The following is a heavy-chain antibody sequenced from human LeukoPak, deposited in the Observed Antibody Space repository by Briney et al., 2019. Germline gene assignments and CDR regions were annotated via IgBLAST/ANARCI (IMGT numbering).Heavy chain of an antibody. D-gene: IGHD3-3*01. CDR1: GGSISSYY. Sequence: PSETLSLTCTVSGGSISSYYWSWIRQPPGKGLEWIGYIYTSGSTNYNPTLKSRVTISVDTSKNQFSLKLSSVTAADTAVYYCARHDEVFWSPFDPWGQGTLVTVSS. J-gene: IGHJ5*02. CDR2: IYTSGST. CDR3: ARHDEVFWSPFDP. V-gene: IGHV4-4*09.